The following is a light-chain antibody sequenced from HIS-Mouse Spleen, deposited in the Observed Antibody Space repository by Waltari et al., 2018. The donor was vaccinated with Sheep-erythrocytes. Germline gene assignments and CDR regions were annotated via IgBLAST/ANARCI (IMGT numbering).Light chain of an antibody. J-gene: IGLJ2*01. V-gene: IGLV3-1*01. CDR1: TLGDKY. CDR2: QDS. CDR3: QAWDSSTVV. Sequence: SYELTQPPSVSVSPGQTASITCSGDTLGDKYACWYQQKPGQSPVLVIYQDSKRPSGIPERFSGSNSGNTATLTISGTQAMDEADYSCQAWDSSTVVFGGGTKLTVL.